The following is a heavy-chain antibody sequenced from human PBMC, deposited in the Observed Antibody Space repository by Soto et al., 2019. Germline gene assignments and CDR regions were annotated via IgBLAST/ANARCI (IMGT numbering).Heavy chain of an antibody. CDR1: GGSVDSGVYY. CDR3: ARAAARNWFDP. CDR2: IYYSGIT. V-gene: IGHV4-61*08. J-gene: IGHJ5*02. Sequence: SETLSLTYTVSGGSVDSGVYYWSWLRQPPGKALEWIGYIYYSGITNYNPSLKRRVTISIDTSKNQFSLKLSSVTAADTAVYYCARAAARNWFDPWGQGTLVTVSS. D-gene: IGHD6-13*01.